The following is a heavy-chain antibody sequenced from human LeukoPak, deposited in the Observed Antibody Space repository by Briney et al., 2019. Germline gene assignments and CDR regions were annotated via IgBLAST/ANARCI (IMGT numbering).Heavy chain of an antibody. CDR3: ARGTMIVEDAFDI. CDR2: IYYSGST. V-gene: IGHV4-39*01. J-gene: IGHJ3*02. CDR1: GGSIGSYY. D-gene: IGHD3-22*01. Sequence: SETLSLTCTVSGGSIGSYYWSWIRQPPGKGLEWIGSIYYSGSTYYNPSLKSRVTISVDTSKNQFSLKLSSVTAADTAVYYCARGTMIVEDAFDIWGQGTMVTVSS.